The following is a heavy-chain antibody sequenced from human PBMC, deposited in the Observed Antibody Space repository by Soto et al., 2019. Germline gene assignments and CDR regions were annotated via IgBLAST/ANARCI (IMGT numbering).Heavy chain of an antibody. CDR3: AREYDYIWGSYGLNWFDP. Sequence: SETLSLTCTVSGGSISSSSYYWGWIRQPPGKGLEWIGSIYYSGSTYYNPSLKSRVTISVETSKNQFSLKLSSVTAADTAVYYCAREYDYIWGSYGLNWFDPRGQGTLVTVSS. J-gene: IGHJ5*02. CDR1: GGSISSSSYY. CDR2: IYYSGST. D-gene: IGHD3-16*01. V-gene: IGHV4-39*02.